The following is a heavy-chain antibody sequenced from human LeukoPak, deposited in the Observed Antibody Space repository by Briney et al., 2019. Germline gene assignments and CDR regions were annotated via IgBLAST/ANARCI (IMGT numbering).Heavy chain of an antibody. J-gene: IGHJ6*02. D-gene: IGHD2-2*01. V-gene: IGHV3-21*01. CDR1: GFTFSSYS. CDR2: ISSSSSYI. Sequence: PGGSLRLSCAASGFTFSSYSMTWVRQAPGKGLEWVSSISSSSSYIYYADSVKGRFTISRDNAKNSLYLQMNSLRAEDTAVYYCARVDASSTTTHVYYYYGMDVWGQGTTVTVSS. CDR3: ARVDASSTTTHVYYYYGMDV.